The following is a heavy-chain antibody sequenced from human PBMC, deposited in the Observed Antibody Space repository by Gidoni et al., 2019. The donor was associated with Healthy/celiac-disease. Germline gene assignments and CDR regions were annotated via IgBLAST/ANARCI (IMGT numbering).Heavy chain of an antibody. CDR2: IIPIFSTA. CDR3: ARVLDDTAPGRDWFDP. Sequence: QVQLVQSGAEVKKPGSSVKVSCKASGGTFSSYAISWVRQAPGQGLEWMGGIIPIFSTANYAQKFQGRVTITADESTSTAYMELSSLRSEDTAVYYCARVLDDTAPGRDWFDPWGQGTLVTVSS. CDR1: GGTFSSYA. V-gene: IGHV1-69*01. D-gene: IGHD5-18*01. J-gene: IGHJ5*02.